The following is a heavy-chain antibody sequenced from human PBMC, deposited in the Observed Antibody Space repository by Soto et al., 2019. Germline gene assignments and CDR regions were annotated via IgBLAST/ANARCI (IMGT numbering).Heavy chain of an antibody. CDR1: GGSISSSGYY. J-gene: IGHJ4*02. V-gene: IGHV4-31*03. CDR3: ARRGYSSGSEYYFDS. D-gene: IGHD5-18*01. Sequence: SETLSLRSTVSGGSISSSGYYWSCIRPDLAKGLDCIASIAYTGYTYYNPSLKSRVTISVDTSQNQFSLKFRSLTAADTAVYYCARRGYSSGSEYYFDSWGQVTPLTVS. CDR2: IAYTGYT.